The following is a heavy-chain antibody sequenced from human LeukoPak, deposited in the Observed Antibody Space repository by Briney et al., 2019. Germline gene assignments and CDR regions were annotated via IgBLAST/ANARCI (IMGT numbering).Heavy chain of an antibody. CDR2: IYYSGST. V-gene: IGHV4-38-2*02. CDR3: ASLITAMVY. Sequence: SETLSLTCTVSGYSISSGYYWGWIRQPPGKGLEWIGSIYYSGSTYYNPSLKSRVTISVDTSKNQFSLKLSSVTAADTAVYYCASLITAMVYWGQGTLVTVSS. D-gene: IGHD5-18*01. J-gene: IGHJ4*02. CDR1: GYSISSGYY.